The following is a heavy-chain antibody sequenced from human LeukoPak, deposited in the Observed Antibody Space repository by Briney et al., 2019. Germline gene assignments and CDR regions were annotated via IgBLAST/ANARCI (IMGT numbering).Heavy chain of an antibody. CDR1: GFTFTNVW. Sequence: GGSLRLSCAVSGFTFTNVWMSWVRRAPGKGLEWVAVIRYDGSNKYYADSVKGRFTISRDNAKNSLYLQLNSLGVEDTAVYFCAGGFGFLIESWGQGALVTVSS. CDR3: AGGFGFLIES. CDR2: IRYDGSNK. J-gene: IGHJ4*02. D-gene: IGHD3-16*01. V-gene: IGHV3-33*03.